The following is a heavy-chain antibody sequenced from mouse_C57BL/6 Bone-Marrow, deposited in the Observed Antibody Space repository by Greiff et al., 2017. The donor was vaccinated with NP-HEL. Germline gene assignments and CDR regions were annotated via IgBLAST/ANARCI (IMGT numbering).Heavy chain of an antibody. V-gene: IGHV1-81*01. CDR1: GYTFTSYG. Sequence: VQLQQSGAELARPGASVKLSCKASGYTFTSYGISWVKQRTGQGLEWIGEIYPRSGNTYYNEKFKGKATLTADKSSSTAYMELRSLTSEDSAVYFCARRTLYYSNCGWYFDVWGTGTTVTVSS. CDR3: ARRTLYYSNCGWYFDV. J-gene: IGHJ1*03. CDR2: IYPRSGNT. D-gene: IGHD2-5*01.